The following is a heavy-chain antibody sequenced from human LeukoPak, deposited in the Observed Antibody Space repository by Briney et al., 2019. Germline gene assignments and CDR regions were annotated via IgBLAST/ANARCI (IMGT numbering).Heavy chain of an antibody. D-gene: IGHD3-10*01. CDR1: GGSISSSTYF. J-gene: IGHJ6*03. V-gene: IGHV4-39*01. Sequence: SETLPLTCTVSGGSISSSTYFWGWIRQPPGKGLEWVASIHYTGSMYFNPSLKSRVTISIDTSNKQFSLKLTSVTAADTALYFCARQLYTSGSYYAPIDVWGKGTTVTISS. CDR3: ARQLYTSGSYYAPIDV. CDR2: IHYTGSM.